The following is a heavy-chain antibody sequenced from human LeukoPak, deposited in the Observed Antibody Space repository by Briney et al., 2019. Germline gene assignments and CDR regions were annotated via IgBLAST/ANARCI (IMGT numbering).Heavy chain of an antibody. D-gene: IGHD3-22*01. CDR2: IHNSGST. V-gene: IGHV4-61*02. J-gene: IGHJ3*02. CDR1: GGSIHSGSYS. CDR3: ARADRSGYFGNVVAFDI. Sequence: SQTLSLTCTVSGGSIHSGSYSWTWIRQPAGKGLEWIGRIHNSGSTDYTPSLKSRVTTLIDTSKNQFFLKLTSVTAADTAVYYCARADRSGYFGNVVAFDIWGQGTMVTVSS.